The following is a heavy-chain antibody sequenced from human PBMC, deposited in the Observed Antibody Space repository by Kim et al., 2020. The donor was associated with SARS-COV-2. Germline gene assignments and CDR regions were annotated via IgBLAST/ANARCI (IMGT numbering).Heavy chain of an antibody. CDR2: IYSGGST. CDR1: GFTVSSKY. D-gene: IGHD3-16*02. CDR3: ARDGGVWGSYRPPSMDV. J-gene: IGHJ6*02. Sequence: GGSLRLSCAASGFTVSSKYMSWVRQAPGKGLEWVSVIYSGGSTYYADSVKGRFTISRDNSKNTLYLQMNSLRAEDTAVYYCARDGGVWGSYRPPSMDVWGQGTTVTVSS. V-gene: IGHV3-66*01.